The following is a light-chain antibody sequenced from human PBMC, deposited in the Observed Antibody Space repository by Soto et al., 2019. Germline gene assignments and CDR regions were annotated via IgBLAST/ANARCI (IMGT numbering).Light chain of an antibody. Sequence: QSVLTQPPSVSAAPRQKVTISCSGSSSNIGKSYVSWYQQVPGTVPKLLIYENDKRPSGIPDQFSGSTSGTSATLVITGLQTGDEADYYCAAWDNSLVAVLFGGGTKLTVL. CDR2: END. V-gene: IGLV1-51*01. J-gene: IGLJ3*02. CDR3: AAWDNSLVAVL. CDR1: SSNIGKSY.